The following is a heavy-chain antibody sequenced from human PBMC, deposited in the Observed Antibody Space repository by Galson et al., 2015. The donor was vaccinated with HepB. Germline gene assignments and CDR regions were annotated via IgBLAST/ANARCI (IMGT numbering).Heavy chain of an antibody. CDR3: AKDYSSSWYYWYFDL. Sequence: SLRLSCAASGFTFSSYAMSWVRQAPGKGLEWVSAISGSGGSTYYADSVKGRFTISRDNSKNTLYLQMNSLRAEDTAVYYCAKDYSSSWYYWYFDLWGRGTLVTVSS. CDR2: ISGSGGST. V-gene: IGHV3-23*01. D-gene: IGHD6-13*01. CDR1: GFTFSSYA. J-gene: IGHJ2*01.